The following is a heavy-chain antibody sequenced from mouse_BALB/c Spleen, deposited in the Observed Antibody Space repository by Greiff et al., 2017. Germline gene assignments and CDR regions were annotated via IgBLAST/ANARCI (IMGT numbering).Heavy chain of an antibody. CDR1: GYTFTSYV. J-gene: IGHJ4*01. D-gene: IGHD2-4*01. Sequence: VQLQQSGPELVKPGASVKMSCKASGYTFTSYVMHWVKQKPGQGLEWIGYISPYNDGTKYNEKFKGKATLTSDKSSSTAYMELSSMTSEDSAVYCCAREYMISNYAMDYWGQGTSVTVSS. CDR2: ISPYNDGT. V-gene: IGHV1-14*01. CDR3: AREYMISNYAMDY.